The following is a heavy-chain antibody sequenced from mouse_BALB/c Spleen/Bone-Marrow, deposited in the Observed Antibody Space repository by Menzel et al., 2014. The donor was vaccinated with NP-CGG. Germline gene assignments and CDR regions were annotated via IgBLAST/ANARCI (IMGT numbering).Heavy chain of an antibody. J-gene: IGHJ2*01. Sequence: VKLMGSGPGLVAPSQSLSITCTVSGFSLTDYGVNWVRQPPGRNLEWLGMIWGDGSTDYNSALKSRLSISKDNSQSQVFLKMNSLETDDTARYYCARDLYYYGFDYWGQGTTLTVSS. D-gene: IGHD1-1*01. CDR1: GFSLTDYG. CDR2: IWGDGST. CDR3: ARDLYYYGFDY. V-gene: IGHV2-6-7*01.